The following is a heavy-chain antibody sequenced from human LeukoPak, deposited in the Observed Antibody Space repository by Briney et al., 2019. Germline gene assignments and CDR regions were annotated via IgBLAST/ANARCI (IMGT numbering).Heavy chain of an antibody. CDR1: GYTFTSYY. CDR2: INPSGGST. J-gene: IGHJ4*02. D-gene: IGHD5/OR15-5a*01. CDR3: ARSSVSRFDY. Sequence: GASVKVSCKASGYTFTSYYMHWVRQAPGQGLEWMGIINPSGGSTSYAQKFQGRVTMTRDTSTSTAYMELRSLRSDDTAIYYCARSSVSRFDYWGQGTLVTVSS. V-gene: IGHV1-46*01.